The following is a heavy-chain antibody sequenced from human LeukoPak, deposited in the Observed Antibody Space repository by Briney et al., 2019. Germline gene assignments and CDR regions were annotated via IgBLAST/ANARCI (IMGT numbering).Heavy chain of an antibody. V-gene: IGHV3-23*01. CDR2: LSGSGDST. D-gene: IGHD5-18*01. CDR1: GFTFSSYA. J-gene: IGHJ3*02. Sequence: GGSLRLSCAASGFTFSSYAMSWVRQAPGKGLEWVLGLSGSGDSTYYADSVKGRFTISRDNSKNTLYLQMNSLRAEDTAVYYCAKGPAGYSYGPYAFDIWGQGTMVTVSS. CDR3: AKGPAGYSYGPYAFDI.